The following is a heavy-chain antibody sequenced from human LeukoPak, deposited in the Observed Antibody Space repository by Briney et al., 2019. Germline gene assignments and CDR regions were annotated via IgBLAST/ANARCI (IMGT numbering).Heavy chain of an antibody. V-gene: IGHV1-69*13. CDR3: ARGLYSSGYNWFDP. D-gene: IGHD6-19*01. CDR2: IIPIFGTA. CDR1: GGTFSSYA. J-gene: IGHJ5*02. Sequence: SVKVSCKASGGTFSSYAISWVRQAPGQGLEWMGGIIPIFGTANYAQKFQGRVTITADESTSTAYTELSSLRSEDTAVYYCARGLYSSGYNWFDPWGQGTLVTVSS.